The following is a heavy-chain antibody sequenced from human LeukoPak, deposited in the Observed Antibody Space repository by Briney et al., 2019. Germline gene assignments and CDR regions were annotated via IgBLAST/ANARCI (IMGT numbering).Heavy chain of an antibody. V-gene: IGHV1-18*01. CDR3: ARDVLGRYSYGFSDY. J-gene: IGHJ4*02. D-gene: IGHD5-18*01. Sequence: ASVKVSCKASGYTFTSYGISWVRQAPGQGLEWMGWISAYNGNTNYAQKLQGRVTMTTDTSTSTAYMELRSLGSDDTAVYYCARDVLGRYSYGFSDYWGQGTLVTVSS. CDR2: ISAYNGNT. CDR1: GYTFTSYG.